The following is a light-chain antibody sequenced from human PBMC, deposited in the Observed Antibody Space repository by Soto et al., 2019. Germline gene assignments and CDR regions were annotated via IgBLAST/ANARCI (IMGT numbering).Light chain of an antibody. CDR2: KVS. J-gene: IGKJ2*01. V-gene: IGKV2-30*01. CDR3: MQGTHWPFT. Sequence: DVVMTQSPLSLPVTLGQPASISCRSSQSLVFRSGNIYLTWFQQSPGHAPRRLIYKVSDRESGVPDRFSGSGSDTNFTLRIRRVEPEDVGVYICMQGTHWPFTFGQGTKLEIK. CDR1: QSLVFRSGNIY.